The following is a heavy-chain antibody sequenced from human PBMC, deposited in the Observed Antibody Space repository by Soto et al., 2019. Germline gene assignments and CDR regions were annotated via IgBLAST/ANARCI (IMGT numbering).Heavy chain of an antibody. CDR2: LYQVLSI. V-gene: IGHV4-34*01. Sequence: QVQLQQWGAGLLKPSETLSLTCAVYSGSFSGYYWSWIRQPPGKGLQWIGELYQVLSIIYNPSLESRVTISGDSSNNQFSLKLRSVTAADTAVYYCARHGGYYFDYWGQGTLVTVSS. D-gene: IGHD3-16*01. J-gene: IGHJ4*02. CDR3: ARHGGYYFDY. CDR1: SGSFSGYY.